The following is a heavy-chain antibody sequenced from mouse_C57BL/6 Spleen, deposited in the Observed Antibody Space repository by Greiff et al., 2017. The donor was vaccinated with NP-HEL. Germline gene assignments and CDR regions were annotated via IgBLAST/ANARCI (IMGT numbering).Heavy chain of an antibody. CDR3: ARPFITTVGATPDY. CDR1: GFTFSSYG. CDR2: ISSGGSYT. Sequence: EVQRVESGGDLVKPGGSLKLSCAASGFTFSSYGMSWVRQTPDKRLEWVATISSGGSYTYYPDSVKGRFTISRDNAKNTLYLQMSSLKSADTAMYYCARPFITTVGATPDYWGQGTSVTVSS. V-gene: IGHV5-6*01. J-gene: IGHJ4*01. D-gene: IGHD1-1*01.